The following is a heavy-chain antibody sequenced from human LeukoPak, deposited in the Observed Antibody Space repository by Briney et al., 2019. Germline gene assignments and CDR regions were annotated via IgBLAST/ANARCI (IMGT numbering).Heavy chain of an antibody. D-gene: IGHD3-10*01. V-gene: IGHV7-4-1*02. CDR3: ARDLSLMVRGVMGDY. CDR2: INTNTGNP. J-gene: IGHJ4*02. Sequence: ASVKVFCKASGYTFTSYAMNWVRQAPGQGLEWMGWINTNTGNPTYAQGFTGRFVFSLDTSVSTAYLQISSLKAEDTAVYYCARDLSLMVRGVMGDYWGQGTLVTVSS. CDR1: GYTFTSYA.